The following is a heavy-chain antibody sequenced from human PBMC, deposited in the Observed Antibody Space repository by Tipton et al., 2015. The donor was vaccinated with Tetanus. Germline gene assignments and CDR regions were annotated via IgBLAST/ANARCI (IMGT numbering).Heavy chain of an antibody. D-gene: IGHD3-10*01. J-gene: IGHJ4*02. CDR2: VAYDGNNK. CDR1: GLSFSGYG. V-gene: IGHV3-30-3*01. Sequence: SLRLSCATSGLSFSGYGLHWLRQAPGKGLERVALVAYDGNNKYYADSVKGRFTISRDNSKDTLYLQMNSPRPEDTADYYCARDGFYYGSGSYYRAFWGQGTLVTVSP. CDR3: ARDGFYYGSGSYYRAF.